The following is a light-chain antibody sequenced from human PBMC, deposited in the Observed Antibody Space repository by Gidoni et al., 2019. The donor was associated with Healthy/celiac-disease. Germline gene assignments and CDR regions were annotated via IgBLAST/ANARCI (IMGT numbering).Light chain of an antibody. V-gene: IGKV2-28*01. J-gene: IGKJ2*01. CDR3: MQALQTPPFMYT. Sequence: DIVMTQSPLSLPVTPGAPASISCRSSQSLLHSNGYNYLDWYLQKPGQSPQLLIYLGSNRASGGPDRFSGSGSGTDVTLKSSRVEAEDVWVYYCMQALQTPPFMYTFGQWTKLEIK. CDR1: QSLLHSNGYNY. CDR2: LGS.